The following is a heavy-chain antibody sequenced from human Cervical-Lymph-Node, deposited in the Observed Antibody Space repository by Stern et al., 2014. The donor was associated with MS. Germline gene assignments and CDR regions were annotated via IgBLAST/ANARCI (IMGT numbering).Heavy chain of an antibody. J-gene: IGHJ6*02. CDR2: IIPVVGTP. D-gene: IGHD1-14*01. V-gene: IGHV1-69*01. Sequence: VQLVESGAEVQKPGSSVKVSCKASGDTSNTDAIHWVRPAPGQGLEWTGGIIPVVGTPVYAQRFKGRVSIAAAESTATDYMELSSLRSDDTAVYYCARGASSAAWYKHAVDVWGQGTTVTVSS. CDR3: ARGASSAAWYKHAVDV. CDR1: GDTSNTDA.